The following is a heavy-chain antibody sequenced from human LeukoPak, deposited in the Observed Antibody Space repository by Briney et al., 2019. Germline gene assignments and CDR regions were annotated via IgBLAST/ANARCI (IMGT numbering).Heavy chain of an antibody. D-gene: IGHD6-13*01. CDR3: ARSSSSWTNYYYYMDV. CDR1: GGSISSYY. V-gene: IGHV4-59*01. CDR2: IYYSGST. Sequence: SETLSLTCTVSGGSISSYYWSWIRQPPGKGLEWIGYIYYSGSTNYNPSLKSRVTISVDTSKNQFSLKLSSVTAADTAVYYCARSSSSWTNYYYYMDVWGKGTTVTVSS. J-gene: IGHJ6*03.